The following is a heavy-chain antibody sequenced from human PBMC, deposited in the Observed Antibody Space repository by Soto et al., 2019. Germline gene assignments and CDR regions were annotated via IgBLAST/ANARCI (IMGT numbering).Heavy chain of an antibody. CDR1: GFTFSSYG. J-gene: IGHJ4*02. Sequence: PGGSLRLSCAASGFTFSSYGMHWVRQAPGKGLEWVAVISYDGSNKYYADSVKGRFTISRDNSKNTLYLQMNSLRAEDTAVYYCAKTPPFKFPYGHFDYWGQGTLVTVSS. CDR2: ISYDGSNK. D-gene: IGHD4-17*01. CDR3: AKTPPFKFPYGHFDY. V-gene: IGHV3-30*18.